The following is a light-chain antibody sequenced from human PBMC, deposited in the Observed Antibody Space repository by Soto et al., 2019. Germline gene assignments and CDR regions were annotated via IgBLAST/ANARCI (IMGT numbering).Light chain of an antibody. CDR1: QSISGW. V-gene: IGKV1-5*01. CDR2: DAS. CDR3: QQYSSYSWT. Sequence: DIQMTQSPSTLSTSVGDRITITFRASQSISGWLAWYQQKPGKAPKLLIYDASILESGVPSRFSGSGSGTEFTLTISRLQPDDFATYYCQQYSSYSWTFGQGTKVDIK. J-gene: IGKJ1*01.